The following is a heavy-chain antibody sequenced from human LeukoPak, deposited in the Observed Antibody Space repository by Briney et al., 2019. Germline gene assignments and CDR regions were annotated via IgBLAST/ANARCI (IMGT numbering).Heavy chain of an antibody. CDR1: GGSISHYY. D-gene: IGHD3-10*01. CDR3: AREGDLNTMVREAYFVP. J-gene: IGHJ5*02. V-gene: IGHV4-59*01. Sequence: SETLSLTCTVSGGSISHYYWSRIRQPPGKGLEWIGYIYHSRSANYNPSLNPALESRVTISVDTSRNQFSLKLTCLTAAEPTVYSCAREGDLNTMVREAYFVPWGQGTLVTVSS. CDR2: IYHSRSA.